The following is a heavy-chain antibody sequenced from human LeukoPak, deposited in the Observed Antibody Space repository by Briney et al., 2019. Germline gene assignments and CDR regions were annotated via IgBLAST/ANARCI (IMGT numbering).Heavy chain of an antibody. Sequence: RASVKVSCKASGYTYTSYDINGVRQATGQGREGMGWMNPNSGNTGYAQKFQGRVTMTRNTSISTAYMELSSLRSEDTAVYYCWVVRGVINDYWGQGTLVTVSS. CDR1: GYTYTSYD. V-gene: IGHV1-8*01. D-gene: IGHD3-10*01. CDR3: WVVRGVINDY. CDR2: MNPNSGNT. J-gene: IGHJ4*02.